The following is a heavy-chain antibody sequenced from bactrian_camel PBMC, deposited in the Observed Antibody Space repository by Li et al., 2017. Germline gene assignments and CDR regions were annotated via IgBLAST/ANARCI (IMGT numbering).Heavy chain of an antibody. CDR3: AEGRGSRGEHCYSLNY. Sequence: HVQLVESGGGSVEAGGSLELSCTFSGSIPSSYCMAWFRQDPGKEREGVAAIFIGRRTNTWYAGSVKGRLTISRDSAKNTVYLQMNNLQPEDTATYYCAEGRGSRGEHCYSLNYWGQGTQVTVS. D-gene: IGHD6*01. CDR2: IFIGRRTNT. J-gene: IGHJ4*01. V-gene: IGHV3S1*01. CDR1: GSIPSSYC.